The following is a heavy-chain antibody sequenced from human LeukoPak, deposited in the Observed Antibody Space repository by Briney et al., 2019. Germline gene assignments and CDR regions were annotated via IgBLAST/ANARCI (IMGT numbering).Heavy chain of an antibody. CDR2: INYTGST. V-gene: IGHV4-59*01. CDR3: ARDRGGAVAGIHYYYGMDV. J-gene: IGHJ6*02. CDR1: SGSISSYY. Sequence: SETLSLTGTVSSGSISSYYWSWIRQPPGKGLEWIGSINYTGSTNSDPSLKSRVTISLDTSKIHFSLKLSSVTAADTAVYFCARDRGGAVAGIHYYYGMDVWGQGTTVTVSS. D-gene: IGHD6-19*01.